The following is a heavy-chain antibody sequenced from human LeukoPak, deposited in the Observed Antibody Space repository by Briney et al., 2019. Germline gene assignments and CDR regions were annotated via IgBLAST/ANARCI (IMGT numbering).Heavy chain of an antibody. D-gene: IGHD3-9*01. J-gene: IGHJ5*02. CDR3: ARTAFDWSQVGGNWFDP. Sequence: QSGGSLRLSCAASGFTFSSYSLNWVRQAPGKGLEWISYISSSGSNIDYADSVKGRFTISRDNGKNSLFLQMNSLRVEDTAVYYCARTAFDWSQVGGNWFDPWGQGTLVTVSS. CDR2: ISSSGSNI. CDR1: GFTFSSYS. V-gene: IGHV3-48*03.